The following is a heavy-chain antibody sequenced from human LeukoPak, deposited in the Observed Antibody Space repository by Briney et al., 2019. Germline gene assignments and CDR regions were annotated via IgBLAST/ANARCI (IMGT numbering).Heavy chain of an antibody. D-gene: IGHD3-22*01. Sequence: PSETLSLTCTVSGDSTSNFYWNWIRQSPGKGLEWIGYIYYSGSTNYNPSLKSRVTISVDTSKNQFSLKLSSVTAADTAVYYCARDSSGYVDYWGQGTLVTVSS. J-gene: IGHJ4*02. CDR3: ARDSSGYVDY. CDR2: IYYSGST. V-gene: IGHV4-59*01. CDR1: GDSTSNFY.